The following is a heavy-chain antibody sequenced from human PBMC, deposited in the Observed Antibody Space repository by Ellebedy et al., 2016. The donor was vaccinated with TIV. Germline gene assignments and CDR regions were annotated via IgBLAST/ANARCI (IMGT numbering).Heavy chain of an antibody. Sequence: GESLKISCAASGFTFRAYAMSWVRQAPGKGLDWVSLIRSSGDASYAESVKGRFTISRDNSKNMLYLQMNNLRAEDTAIYYCASPGRDGYNRYFDNWGQGTLVTVSS. CDR2: IRSSGDA. D-gene: IGHD5-24*01. V-gene: IGHV3-23*01. CDR1: GFTFRAYA. J-gene: IGHJ4*02. CDR3: ASPGRDGYNRYFDN.